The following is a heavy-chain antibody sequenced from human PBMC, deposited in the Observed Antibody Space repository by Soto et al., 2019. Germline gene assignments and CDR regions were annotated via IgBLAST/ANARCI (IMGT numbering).Heavy chain of an antibody. D-gene: IGHD2-2*01. CDR1: EFTFSSYA. V-gene: IGHV3-23*01. CDR2: ISCSGGST. Sequence: EVQLLESGGGLVQPGGSLRLSCAASEFTFSSYAMSWVRQAPAKGLQRVSAISCSGGSTYYALSVKGRVTISRDSSKTTVVLQRNSLRAEDTAVYYSAKGPQNIVVVPAAGFDYGGQGTLVMVSS. CDR3: AKGPQNIVVVPAAGFDY. J-gene: IGHJ4*02.